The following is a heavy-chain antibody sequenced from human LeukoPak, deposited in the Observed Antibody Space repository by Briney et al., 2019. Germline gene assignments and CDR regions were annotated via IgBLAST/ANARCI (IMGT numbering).Heavy chain of an antibody. Sequence: SQTLSLTCTVSGGSINSYYWSWIRQPAGKGMEWNGRIYSSGATNYNPSLRSRVTMSVDTSKNQFSLKLNSVTAADTAVYFCARVSSGWSYYFDYWGQGTLVTVSS. CDR3: ARVSSGWSYYFDY. D-gene: IGHD6-19*01. V-gene: IGHV4-4*07. J-gene: IGHJ4*02. CDR1: GGSINSYY. CDR2: IYSSGAT.